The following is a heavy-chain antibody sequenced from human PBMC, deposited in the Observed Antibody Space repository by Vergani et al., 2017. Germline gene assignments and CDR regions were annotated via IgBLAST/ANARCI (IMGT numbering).Heavy chain of an antibody. CDR3: AREVRFSGYMDV. D-gene: IGHD3-3*01. CDR2: IWYDGSNK. V-gene: IGHV3-33*01. CDR1: GFTFSSYG. Sequence: QVQLVESGGGVVQPGRSLRLSCAASGFTFSSYGMHWVRQAPGKGLEWVAVIWYDGSNKYYADSVKGRFTISRDNAKNSLYLQMNNLRAEDTAVYYCAREVRFSGYMDVWGKGTTVTVSS. J-gene: IGHJ6*03.